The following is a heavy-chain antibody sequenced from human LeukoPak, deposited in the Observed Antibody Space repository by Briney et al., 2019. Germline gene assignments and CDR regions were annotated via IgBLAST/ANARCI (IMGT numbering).Heavy chain of an antibody. D-gene: IGHD3-22*01. Sequence: PGRSLRLSCAASGFTFSSYGMHWVRQAPGKGLEWVAIISYDGSAKYYADSVKGRFTISRDNSKNTLYLQMNSLRAEDTAVYYCARARYYYDSSGYYEYAFDIWGQGTMVTVSS. CDR2: ISYDGSAK. J-gene: IGHJ3*02. CDR3: ARARYYYDSSGYYEYAFDI. V-gene: IGHV3-30*03. CDR1: GFTFSSYG.